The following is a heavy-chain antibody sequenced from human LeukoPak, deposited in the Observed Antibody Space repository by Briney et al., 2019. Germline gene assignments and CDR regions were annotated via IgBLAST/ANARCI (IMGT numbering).Heavy chain of an antibody. V-gene: IGHV4-59*08. Sequence: SETLSLTCTVSGGSISSDYWSWIRQPPGKGLEWIGHIYISGNINYNPSLKSRVTMSTDTSRNQFSLNLNSLTAADTAVYYCARQDYYDSSGLHKGLAFDIWGQGTVVTVSS. CDR2: IYISGNI. CDR3: ARQDYYDSSGLHKGLAFDI. CDR1: GGSISSDY. D-gene: IGHD3-22*01. J-gene: IGHJ3*02.